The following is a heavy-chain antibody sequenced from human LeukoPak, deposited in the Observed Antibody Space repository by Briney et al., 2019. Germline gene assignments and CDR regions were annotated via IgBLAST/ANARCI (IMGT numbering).Heavy chain of an antibody. Sequence: PGGSLRLSCAASGFTFSSYAMSWVRQAPGKGLEWVSGISGSGGSTYYADSVKGRFTISRDNSKNTLYLQMNSLRAEDTAVYYCAKSVAIYFYYGLDVWGQGTTVTVSS. CDR3: AKSVAIYFYYGLDV. D-gene: IGHD3-3*01. J-gene: IGHJ6*02. CDR2: ISGSGGST. V-gene: IGHV3-23*01. CDR1: GFTFSSYA.